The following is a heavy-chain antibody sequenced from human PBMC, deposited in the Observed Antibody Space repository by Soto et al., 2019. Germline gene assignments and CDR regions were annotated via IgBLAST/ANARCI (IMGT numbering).Heavy chain of an antibody. CDR2: ISAYNGNT. Sequence: ASVKVSCKASGYTFTSYGISWVRQAPGQGLEWMGWISAYNGNTNYAQKLQGRVTMTTDTSTSTAYMELRSLRSDDTAVYYCARNMITFGGVPENFDYWGQGTLVTVSP. CDR3: ARNMITFGGVPENFDY. D-gene: IGHD3-16*01. CDR1: GYTFTSYG. V-gene: IGHV1-18*01. J-gene: IGHJ4*02.